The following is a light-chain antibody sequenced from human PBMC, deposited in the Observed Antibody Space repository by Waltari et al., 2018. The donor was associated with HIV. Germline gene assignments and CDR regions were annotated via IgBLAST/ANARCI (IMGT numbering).Light chain of an antibody. CDR2: KAS. V-gene: IGKV1-5*03. Sequence: ISSWLAWYQHKPGTAPKLLIYKASILEGGVPSRFSGSGSGTEFTLNITNLQPDDFATYYCQHYSTSPYTFGQGTNLEIK. CDR3: QHYSTSPYT. J-gene: IGKJ2*01. CDR1: ISSW.